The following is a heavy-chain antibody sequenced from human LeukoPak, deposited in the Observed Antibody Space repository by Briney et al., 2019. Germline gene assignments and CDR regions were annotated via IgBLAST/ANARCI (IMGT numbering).Heavy chain of an antibody. CDR3: ARLLGWEQGNRVDY. CDR2: IYYSGST. J-gene: IGHJ4*02. CDR1: GGSISSSRYY. Sequence: PSETLSLTCTVSGGSISSSRYYWGWIRQPPGKGLEWIGSIYYSGSTYYNPSLKSRVTISVDTSKNQFSLKLSSVTAADTAVYYCARLLGWEQGNRVDYWGQGTLVTVSS. D-gene: IGHD1-26*01. V-gene: IGHV4-39*01.